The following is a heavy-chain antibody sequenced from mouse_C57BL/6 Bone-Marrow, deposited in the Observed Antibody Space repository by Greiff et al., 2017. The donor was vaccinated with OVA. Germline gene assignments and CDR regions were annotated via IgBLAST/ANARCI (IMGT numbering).Heavy chain of an antibody. D-gene: IGHD1-1*01. CDR1: GFTFSSYG. J-gene: IGHJ3*01. Sequence: EVKLVESGGDLVKPGGSLKLSCAASGFTFSSYGMSWVRQTPDKRLEWVATISSGGSYTYYPDSVKGRFTISRDDAKNTRYLQMSSLKSEDTAMYYCARGGYYFSWFAYWGQGTLVTVSA. CDR3: ARGGYYFSWFAY. V-gene: IGHV5-6*01. CDR2: ISSGGSYT.